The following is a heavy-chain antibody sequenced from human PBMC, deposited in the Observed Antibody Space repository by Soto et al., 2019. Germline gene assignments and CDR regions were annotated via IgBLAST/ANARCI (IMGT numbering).Heavy chain of an antibody. CDR2: VYHSGTT. CDR1: GATTTNHY. Sequence: SETLSLTCTVSGATTTNHYWSWIRQPPGKGPEWIGFVYHSGTTKYNPSFENRVTMSLDTSKNQFSLKLTSVTAADTAVYYCATRPPGDIWFGVFDYWSQGTLVTSPQ. V-gene: IGHV4-59*11. D-gene: IGHD3-10*01. J-gene: IGHJ4*02. CDR3: ATRPPGDIWFGVFDY.